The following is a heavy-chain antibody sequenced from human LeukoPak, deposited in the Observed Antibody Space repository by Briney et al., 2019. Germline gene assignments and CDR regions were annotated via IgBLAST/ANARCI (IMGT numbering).Heavy chain of an antibody. J-gene: IGHJ4*02. D-gene: IGHD6-19*01. V-gene: IGHV3-48*01. Sequence: PGGSLRLSCAASGFTFSSYSMNWVRQAPGKGLEWVSYISSSSSTIYYADSVKGRFTISRDNAKNSLHLQMNSLRAEDTALYYCARAYSSGWRGPFDYWGQGTLVTVSA. CDR1: GFTFSSYS. CDR2: ISSSSSTI. CDR3: ARAYSSGWRGPFDY.